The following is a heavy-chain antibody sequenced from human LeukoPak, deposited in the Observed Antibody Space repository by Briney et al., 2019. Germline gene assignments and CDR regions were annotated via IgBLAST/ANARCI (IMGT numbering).Heavy chain of an antibody. CDR1: GYTFTSYG. J-gene: IGHJ5*02. CDR2: ISAYNGNT. CDR3: ARESGVYNWFDP. Sequence: ASVKDSCKASGYTFTSYGISWVRQAPGQGLEWMGWISAYNGNTNYAQKLQGRVTMTTDTSTSTAYMVLRSLRSDDTAVYYCARESGVYNWFDPWGQGTLVTVSS. D-gene: IGHD3-10*01. V-gene: IGHV1-18*01.